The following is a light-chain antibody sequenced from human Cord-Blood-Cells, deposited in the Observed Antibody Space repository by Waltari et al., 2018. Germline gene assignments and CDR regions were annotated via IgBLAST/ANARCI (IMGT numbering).Light chain of an antibody. J-gene: IGLJ3*02. CDR1: KLGDKY. Sequence: SYELTQPPSVSVSPGQTASITCSGDKLGDKYACWYQQKPGQSPVLVIYQDSKRPSGSPEGFSGYNPGNTATLTISGTQAMDEADYYCQAWDSSTAVFGGGTKLTVL. V-gene: IGLV3-1*01. CDR2: QDS. CDR3: QAWDSSTAV.